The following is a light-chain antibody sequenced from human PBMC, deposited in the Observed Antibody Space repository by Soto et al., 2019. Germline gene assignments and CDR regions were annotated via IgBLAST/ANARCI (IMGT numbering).Light chain of an antibody. J-gene: IGKJ3*01. CDR2: DAS. V-gene: IGKV3-11*01. CDR1: QSVSSY. Sequence: EIVLTQSPATLSLSPGERATLSCRASQSVSSYLAWYQQKPGQAPRLLIYDASNRATGIPARFSGSGSGTDSSLTISSLGPEDFAVYYCQQRSNWSFTFGPGTKVDIK. CDR3: QQRSNWSFT.